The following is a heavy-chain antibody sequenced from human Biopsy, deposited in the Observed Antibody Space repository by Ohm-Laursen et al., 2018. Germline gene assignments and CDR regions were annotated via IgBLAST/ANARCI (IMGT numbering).Heavy chain of an antibody. CDR2: IFYDGSNT. CDR3: AKDRYNYTPIGGFSMDV. D-gene: IGHD5-18*01. J-gene: IGHJ6*02. V-gene: IGHV3-30*18. CDR1: GFTFNNYG. Sequence: SLRLSFTASGFTFNNYGMQWVRQAPGKGLEWVAFIFYDGSNTYYADSVKGRFTISRDNSRDTLYLQMSSLRAEGTAVYYCAKDRYNYTPIGGFSMDVWGQGTTVTVSS.